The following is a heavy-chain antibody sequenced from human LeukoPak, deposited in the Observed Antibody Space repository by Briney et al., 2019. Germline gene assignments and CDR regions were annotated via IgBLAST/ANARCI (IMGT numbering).Heavy chain of an antibody. Sequence: GASVKVSCKASGYTFTGYFMHWVRQAPGQGLEWMGWINPNSGGTNYAQKFQGRVTMTRDTSISTAYMELSSLRSEDTAVYYCARGLRSTSCYLGSCYYYYYMDVWGKGTTVTVSS. CDR2: INPNSGGT. CDR1: GYTFTGYF. D-gene: IGHD2-2*01. CDR3: ARGLRSTSCYLGSCYYYYYMDV. V-gene: IGHV1-2*02. J-gene: IGHJ6*03.